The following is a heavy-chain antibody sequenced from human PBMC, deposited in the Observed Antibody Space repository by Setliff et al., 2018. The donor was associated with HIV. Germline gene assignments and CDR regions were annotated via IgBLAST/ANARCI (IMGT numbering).Heavy chain of an antibody. V-gene: IGHV1-69*13. CDR1: RGTFSSYA. CDR2: IIPIFGTA. J-gene: IGHJ6*02. D-gene: IGHD3-22*01. Sequence: GASVKVSCKASRGTFSSYAISWVRQAPGQGLEWMGGIIPIFGTANYAQKFQGRVTITADESTSTAYMELSSLRSEDTAVYYCVASGDSRGYYYLVSDGMDVWGQGTTVTAP. CDR3: VASGDSRGYYYLVSDGMDV.